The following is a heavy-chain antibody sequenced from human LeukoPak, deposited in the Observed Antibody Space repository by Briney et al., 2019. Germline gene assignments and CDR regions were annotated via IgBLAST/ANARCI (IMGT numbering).Heavy chain of an antibody. Sequence: GGSLRLSCAASGFTFSSYAMHWVRQAPGKGLEWVAVISYDGSNKYYADSVKGRFTISRDNSKNTLYLQMNSLRAEDTAVYYCAKEGYYDSSGYYYLRGYWYYWGQGTLVTVSS. CDR2: ISYDGSNK. D-gene: IGHD3-22*01. V-gene: IGHV3-30-3*01. J-gene: IGHJ4*02. CDR3: AKEGYYDSSGYYYLRGYWYY. CDR1: GFTFSSYA.